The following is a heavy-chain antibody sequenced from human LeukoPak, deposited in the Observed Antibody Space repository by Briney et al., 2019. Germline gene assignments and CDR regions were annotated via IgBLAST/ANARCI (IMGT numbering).Heavy chain of an antibody. CDR2: IWYDGSDK. V-gene: IGHV3-33*01. CDR3: ARDIGEVGATPHFDY. Sequence: PGGSLRLSCAASGFTFSSYGMHWVRKAPGKGLEWVAVIWYDGSDKYYADSVKGRFTISRDNSKNTLYLQMNSLRAEDTAVYYCARDIGEVGATPHFDYWGQGTMVTVSS. J-gene: IGHJ4*02. D-gene: IGHD1-26*01. CDR1: GFTFSSYG.